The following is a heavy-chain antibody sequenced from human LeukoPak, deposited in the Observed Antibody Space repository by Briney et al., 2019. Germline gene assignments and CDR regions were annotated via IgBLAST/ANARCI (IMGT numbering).Heavy chain of an antibody. CDR1: GYTFTSYD. CDR3: ARGAALYYYYYMDV. V-gene: IGHV1-8*01. J-gene: IGHJ6*03. D-gene: IGHD6-6*01. CDR2: MNPNSGNT. Sequence: ASVKVSCKASGYTFTSYDINWVRQATGQGLEWMGWMNPNSGNTGYAQKFQGRVTMTRNTSISTAYMELSSLRSEDTAVYYCARGAALYYYYYMDVWGKGTTVTVSS.